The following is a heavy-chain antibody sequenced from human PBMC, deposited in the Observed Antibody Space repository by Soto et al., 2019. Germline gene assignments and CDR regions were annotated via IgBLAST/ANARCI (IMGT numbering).Heavy chain of an antibody. CDR2: ISSSSSTI. CDR1: GFTFSSYS. D-gene: IGHD3-10*01. J-gene: IGHJ4*02. Sequence: VQLVESGGGLVQPGGSLRLSCAASGFTFSSYSMNWVRQAPGKGLEWVSYISSSSSTIYYADSVKGRFTISRDNVKNSLYLQMNSLRAEDTAVYYCARANYYGSPGDFDYWGQGTLVTVSS. V-gene: IGHV3-48*01. CDR3: ARANYYGSPGDFDY.